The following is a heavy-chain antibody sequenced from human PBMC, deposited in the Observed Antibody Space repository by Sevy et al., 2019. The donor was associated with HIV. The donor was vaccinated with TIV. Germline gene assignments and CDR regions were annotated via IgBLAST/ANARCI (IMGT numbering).Heavy chain of an antibody. J-gene: IGHJ4*02. CDR1: RFTFSSFA. V-gene: IGHV3-23*01. CDR2: INGRGGSA. D-gene: IGHD1-26*01. CDR3: ARPTPRIAPSSAAFFDY. Sequence: GGSLRLSCAASRFTFSSFAMSWVRHIPGKGLEWVSTINGRGGSAYYADSVKGRFTLSRDNSNNTVFLQMNRLRDEDTAVYYCARPTPRIAPSSAAFFDYWGQGTLVTVSS.